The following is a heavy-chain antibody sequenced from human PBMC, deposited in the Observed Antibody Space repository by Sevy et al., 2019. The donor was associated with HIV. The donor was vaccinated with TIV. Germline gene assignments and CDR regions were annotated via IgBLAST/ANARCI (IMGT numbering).Heavy chain of an antibody. V-gene: IGHV3-48*03. J-gene: IGHJ4*02. Sequence: GGSLRLSCAASGFSFSSYEMNWVRQAPGKGLEWLSYISNSGSSVYNSDSVRGRFTISRDNARNSLYLQMNSLRAEDTAVYYCARDLPPSATTVAHFDCWGQGTLVTVSS. CDR3: ARDLPPSATTVAHFDC. CDR1: GFSFSSYE. CDR2: ISNSGSSV. D-gene: IGHD4-17*01.